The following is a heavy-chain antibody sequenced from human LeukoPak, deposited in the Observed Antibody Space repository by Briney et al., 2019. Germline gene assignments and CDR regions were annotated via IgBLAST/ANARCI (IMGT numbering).Heavy chain of an antibody. J-gene: IGHJ5*02. CDR1: GCTFTSNY. CDR3: ARDNSVRDEAWWFNP. CDR2: ISPSGGST. Sequence: ASVKVSCKAFGCTFTSNYMHWVRQAPGQGPEWMGVISPSGGSTTYAQKFQGRVTLTRDMSTSTDYLELSSLRSEDTAVYYCARDNSVRDEAWWFNPWGQGALVTVSS. D-gene: IGHD5-24*01. V-gene: IGHV1-46*01.